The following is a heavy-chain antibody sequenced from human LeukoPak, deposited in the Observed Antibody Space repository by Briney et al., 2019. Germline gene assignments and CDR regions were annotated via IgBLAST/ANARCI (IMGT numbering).Heavy chain of an antibody. V-gene: IGHV5-51*01. J-gene: IGHJ5*02. Sequence: GESLKISCKGSGYSFTSYWIGWVRQMPGKGLEWMGIIYPGDSDTRYSPSFQGQVTISADKSISTAYLQWSSLKASDTAMYYCARLPEDTAMALGCWFDPWGQGTLATVSS. CDR1: GYSFTSYW. D-gene: IGHD5-18*01. CDR2: IYPGDSDT. CDR3: ARLPEDTAMALGCWFDP.